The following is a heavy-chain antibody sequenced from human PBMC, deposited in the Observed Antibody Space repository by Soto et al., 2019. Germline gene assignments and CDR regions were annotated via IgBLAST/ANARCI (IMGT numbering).Heavy chain of an antibody. CDR3: AKLGYSSTTSCPGGAFDI. V-gene: IGHV3-23*01. D-gene: IGHD2-2*01. J-gene: IGHJ3*02. CDR2: ISGSGGST. Sequence: PGGSLRLSCAASGFTFSSYAMSWVRQAPGKGLEWVSAISGSGGSTYYADSVKGRFTISRDNSKNTLYLQMNSLRAEDTAVYYCAKLGYSSTTSCPGGAFDIWGQGTMVTVSS. CDR1: GFTFSSYA.